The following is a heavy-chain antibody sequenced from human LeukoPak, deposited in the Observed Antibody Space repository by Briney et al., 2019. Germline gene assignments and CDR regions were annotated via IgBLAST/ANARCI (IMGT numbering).Heavy chain of an antibody. Sequence: KRGESRKISCKGSGYSFTSYWISWVGQMHGKGLEWMGLIYPGDSDTRYSPSFKGHVTISADNSISTDYLQWRSLKASNTAMYYCARRRSRKWTYYDPPYYSFDYWGQRTLVTVSS. CDR3: ARRRSRKWTYYDPPYYSFDY. CDR2: IYPGDSDT. D-gene: IGHD1-26*01. V-gene: IGHV5-51*03. J-gene: IGHJ4*02. CDR1: GYSFTSYW.